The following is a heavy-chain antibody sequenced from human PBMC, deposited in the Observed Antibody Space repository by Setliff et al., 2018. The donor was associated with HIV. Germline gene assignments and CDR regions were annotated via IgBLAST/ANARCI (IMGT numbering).Heavy chain of an antibody. D-gene: IGHD3-10*01. V-gene: IGHV1-18*01. J-gene: IGHJ4*02. CDR1: DYPFSNFG. CDR3: ATDRTQTGISLVRGRLTDPARYPLDY. Sequence: GASVKVSCKASDYPFSNFGISWVRQAPGQGLEWMAWINVYNGDTNFAQKFQGRVTMTKDTSTGTAYMELSSLRSDDTAVYYCATDRTQTGISLVRGRLTDPARYPLDYWGPGTLVTVSS. CDR2: INVYNGDT.